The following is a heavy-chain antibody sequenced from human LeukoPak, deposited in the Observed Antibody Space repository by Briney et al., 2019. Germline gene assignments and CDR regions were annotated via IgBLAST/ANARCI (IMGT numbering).Heavy chain of an antibody. V-gene: IGHV3-48*01. Sequence: QPGGSLRLSCAASAFTFSDYSMNWVRQAPGKGLEWISYISGRSSTIYYADSVKGRFTISRDNAKNSMSLQMNSLSAEETAVYSCARDRIKSGSYYFDYWGQGTLVTVSS. CDR3: ARDRIKSGSYYFDY. D-gene: IGHD1-26*01. CDR1: AFTFSDYS. J-gene: IGHJ4*02. CDR2: ISGRSSTI.